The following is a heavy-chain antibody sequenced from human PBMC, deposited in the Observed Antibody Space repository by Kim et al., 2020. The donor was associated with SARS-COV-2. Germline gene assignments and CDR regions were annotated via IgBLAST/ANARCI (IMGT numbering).Heavy chain of an antibody. CDR1: GSTFSSYS. D-gene: IGHD2-2*01. V-gene: IGHV3-48*02. CDR2: ISSSSSTI. CDR3: ARNGRGTRYCFDY. J-gene: IGHJ4*02. Sequence: GGSLRLSCAASGSTFSSYSMNWVRQAPGKGLEWVSYISSSSSTIYYADSVKGRFTISRDNAKNSLYLQMNSLRDENTAVYYCARNGRGTRYCFDYWGQGTLVTVSS.